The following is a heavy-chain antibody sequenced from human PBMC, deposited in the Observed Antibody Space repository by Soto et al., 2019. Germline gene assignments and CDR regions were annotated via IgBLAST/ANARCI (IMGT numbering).Heavy chain of an antibody. D-gene: IGHD3-22*01. J-gene: IGHJ1*01. V-gene: IGHV4-30-4*01. Sequence: KASETLSLTCTVSGGSISSDDYYWSWIRQAPGRGLEWIGYIHSSGSIYYNPSLKSRATKSIDTAGNQFSLKVSSVTVADTAVYYCARDLDGLHDDTSGPFPRPGWGQGTLVTVSS. CDR1: GGSISSDDYY. CDR3: ARDLDGLHDDTSGPFPRPG. CDR2: IHSSGSI.